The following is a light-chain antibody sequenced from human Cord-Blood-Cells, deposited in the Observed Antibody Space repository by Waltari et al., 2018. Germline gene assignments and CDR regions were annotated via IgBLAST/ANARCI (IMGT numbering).Light chain of an antibody. J-gene: IGLJ1*01. Sequence: QSALTQPASVSGSPGQSITIPCTGTSSDVGGYNYVAWYQQHPAKAPKLMIYEVSNRPSGVSNRFSGSKSGNTASLTISGLQAEDEADYYCSSYTSSSTLYVFGTGTKVTVL. V-gene: IGLV2-14*01. CDR1: SSDVGGYNY. CDR2: EVS. CDR3: SSYTSSSTLYV.